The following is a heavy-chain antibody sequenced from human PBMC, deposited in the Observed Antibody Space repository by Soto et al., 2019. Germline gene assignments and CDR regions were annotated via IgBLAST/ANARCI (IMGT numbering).Heavy chain of an antibody. J-gene: IGHJ6*02. Sequence: SVKVSCKASGGTFSSYAISWVRQAPGQGLEWMGGIIPIFGTANYAQKFQGRVTITADESTSTAYMELSSLRSEDTAVYYCASTGGYSYGYDYYYGMDVWGQGTTVTVSS. CDR2: IIPIFGTA. CDR3: ASTGGYSYGYDYYYGMDV. V-gene: IGHV1-69*13. CDR1: GGTFSSYA. D-gene: IGHD5-18*01.